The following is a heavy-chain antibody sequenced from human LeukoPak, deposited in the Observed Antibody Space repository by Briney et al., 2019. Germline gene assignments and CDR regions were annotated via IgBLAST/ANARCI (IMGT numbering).Heavy chain of an antibody. V-gene: IGHV4-30-4*08. CDR3: ARGANKYSDMGVDGLDWFDP. D-gene: IGHD1-26*01. CDR1: AGSISSGDYY. J-gene: IGHJ5*02. CDR2: IYYSGST. Sequence: SETLSLTCTVSAGSISSGDYYWSWIRQPPGKGLEWIGYIYYSGSTYYNPSLKSRVTISVDTSKNQFSLKLSSVTAADTAVYYCARGANKYSDMGVDGLDWFDPWGQGTLVTVSS.